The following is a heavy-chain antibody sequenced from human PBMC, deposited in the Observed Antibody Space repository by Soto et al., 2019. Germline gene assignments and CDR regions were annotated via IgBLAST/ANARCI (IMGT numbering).Heavy chain of an antibody. CDR1: GFTFSNAW. V-gene: IGHV3-15*01. Sequence: VGSLRLSCAASGFTFSNAWMSWVRQAPGKGLEWVGRIKSKTDGGTTDYAAPVKGRFTISRDDSKNTLYLQMNSLKTEDTAVYYCTTDLQQYYYGMDVWGQGTTVTVSS. CDR2: IKSKTDGGTT. J-gene: IGHJ6*02. CDR3: TTDLQQYYYGMDV.